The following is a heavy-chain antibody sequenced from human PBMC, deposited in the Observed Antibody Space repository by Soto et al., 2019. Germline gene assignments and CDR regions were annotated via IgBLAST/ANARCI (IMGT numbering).Heavy chain of an antibody. Sequence: QLQLQESGPGLVKPSETLSLTCNASGGSITSSGSAWGWIRQSPGKGLEWIGTIDYSGNIYYIPSLTSRITISVDTSKNQISLKLSAVTAADTAGYYCAIHIHNQGIEYYFDSWGQGTLVTVSS. CDR3: AIHIHNQGIEYYFDS. CDR2: IDYSGNI. CDR1: GGSITSSGSA. J-gene: IGHJ4*02. D-gene: IGHD1-1*01. V-gene: IGHV4-39*01.